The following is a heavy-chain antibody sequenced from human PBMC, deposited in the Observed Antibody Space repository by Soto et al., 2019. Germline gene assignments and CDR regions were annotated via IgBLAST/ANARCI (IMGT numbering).Heavy chain of an antibody. V-gene: IGHV1-18*04. J-gene: IGHJ5*02. CDR1: GYTFTSYG. CDR2: ISAYNGNT. D-gene: IGHD3-3*01. Sequence: ASVNVSCKASGYTFTSYGISWVRQAPGQGLEWMGWISAYNGNTSYAQKLQGRVTMTTDTSTSTAYMELRSLRSDDTAVYYCARYYDFWSGYNSRWCDHWGQGTMVTVSA. CDR3: ARYYDFWSGYNSRWCDH.